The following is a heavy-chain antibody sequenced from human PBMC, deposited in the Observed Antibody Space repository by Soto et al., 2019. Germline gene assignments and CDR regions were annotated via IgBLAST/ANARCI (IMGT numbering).Heavy chain of an antibody. CDR1: GFTFSSYA. CDR3: AREYYYDSSGRNDFDY. D-gene: IGHD3-22*01. Sequence: PGGSLRLSCAASGFTFSSYAMHWVRQAPGKGLEWVAVISYDGSNKYYADSVKGRFTISRDNSKNTLYLQMNSLRAEDTAVYYCAREYYYDSSGRNDFDYWGQGTLVTVSS. V-gene: IGHV3-30-3*01. CDR2: ISYDGSNK. J-gene: IGHJ4*02.